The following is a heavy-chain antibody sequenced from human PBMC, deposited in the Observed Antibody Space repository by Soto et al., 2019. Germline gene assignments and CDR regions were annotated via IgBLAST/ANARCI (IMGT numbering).Heavy chain of an antibody. CDR2: ISYDGSNK. D-gene: IGHD5-12*01. CDR3: AKEYRGHIDY. V-gene: IGHV3-30*18. J-gene: IGHJ4*02. CDR1: GFTFSSYG. Sequence: GGSLRLSCAASGFTFSSYGMHWVRQAPGKGLEWVAVISYDGSNKYYADSVKGRFTISRDNSKNTLYLQMNSLRAEDTAVYYCAKEYRGHIDYWGQGTLVTVSS.